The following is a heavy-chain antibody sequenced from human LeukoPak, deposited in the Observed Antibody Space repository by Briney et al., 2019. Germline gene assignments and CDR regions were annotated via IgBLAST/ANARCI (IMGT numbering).Heavy chain of an antibody. Sequence: GGSLRLSCAASGFTFSDYYMSWIRQAPGKGLEWVSYISSSGSTIYYADSVKGRFTISRDNAKNPLYLQMNSLRAEDTAVYYCATRIQGATISDIWGQGTMVTVSS. V-gene: IGHV3-11*04. CDR2: ISSSGSTI. D-gene: IGHD5-12*01. CDR1: GFTFSDYY. CDR3: ATRIQGATISDI. J-gene: IGHJ3*02.